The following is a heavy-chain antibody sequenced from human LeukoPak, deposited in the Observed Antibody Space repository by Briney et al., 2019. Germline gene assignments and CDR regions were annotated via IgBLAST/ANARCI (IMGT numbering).Heavy chain of an antibody. D-gene: IGHD5-18*01. Sequence: GESLKISCKGSGYTFTNYWIGWVRQMPGKGLEWMGIIHPSDSDIRYSPSFQGQVTISADKSISTAYLQWSSLMASDTAMYYCAITRGYSYGYNYWGQGTLVTVSS. J-gene: IGHJ4*02. CDR1: GYTFTNYW. CDR3: AITRGYSYGYNY. V-gene: IGHV5-51*01. CDR2: IHPSDSDI.